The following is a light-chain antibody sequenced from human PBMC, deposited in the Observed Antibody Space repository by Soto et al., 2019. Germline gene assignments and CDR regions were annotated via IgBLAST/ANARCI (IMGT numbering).Light chain of an antibody. V-gene: IGKV1-33*01. Sequence: DIQMTQSPSSLSASVGDRVTITCRASQSISSYLNWYQQKPGKAPKLLIYDASNLETGVPSRFSGSGSGTDFTFTISSLQPEDIATYYCQQYDNLPPITLGQGTRLEIK. CDR1: QSISSY. CDR2: DAS. CDR3: QQYDNLPPIT. J-gene: IGKJ5*01.